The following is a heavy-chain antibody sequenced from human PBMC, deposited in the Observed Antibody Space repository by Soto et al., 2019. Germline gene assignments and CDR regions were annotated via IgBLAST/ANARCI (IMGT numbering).Heavy chain of an antibody. CDR3: ATITVTMAFDI. CDR2: FDPEDGET. J-gene: IGHJ3*02. D-gene: IGHD4-4*01. CDR1: GYTFTGYY. V-gene: IGHV1-24*01. Sequence: GASVKVSCKASGYTFTGYYMHWVRQAPGQGLEWMGGFDPEDGETIYAQKFQGRVTMTEDTSTDTAYMELSSLRSEDTAVYYCATITVTMAFDIWGQGTMVTVSS.